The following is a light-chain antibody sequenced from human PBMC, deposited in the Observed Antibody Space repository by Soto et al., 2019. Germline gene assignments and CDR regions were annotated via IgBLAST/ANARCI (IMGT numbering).Light chain of an antibody. V-gene: IGKV1-5*03. CDR2: KAS. J-gene: IGKJ1*01. CDR3: QHYKSYTWT. Sequence: IQMTHSPSSLSASVGCRFNISCRASQSISRWLAWYQKKKGKAPKLLIYKASSLESGVPSKLRGSGYETELTITISSMKPDDFATYYCQHYKSYTWTFGQGTKVDIK. CDR1: QSISRW.